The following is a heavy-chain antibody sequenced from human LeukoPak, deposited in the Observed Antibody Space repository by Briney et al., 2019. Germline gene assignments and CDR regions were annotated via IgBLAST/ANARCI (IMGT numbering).Heavy chain of an antibody. V-gene: IGHV4-59*01. J-gene: IGHJ3*02. CDR1: GGSISSYS. D-gene: IGHD6-13*01. CDR2: IYYSGST. CDR3: ARDSGGAAGGSGMGYGFDI. Sequence: SETLSLTCTVSGGSISSYSWSWIRQPPGKGLEWIGYIYYSGSTSSNPSLRSRLTISGDTSKNQFSLRLSSVTAADTAMYYGARDSGGAAGGSGMGYGFDIWGQGTMVTVSS.